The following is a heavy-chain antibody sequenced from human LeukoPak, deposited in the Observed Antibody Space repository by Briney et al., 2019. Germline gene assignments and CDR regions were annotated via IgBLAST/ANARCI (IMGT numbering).Heavy chain of an antibody. CDR2: ISALSIYNGKT. D-gene: IGHD2-21*02. CDR3: ARGRHCGGDCFLDTGH. J-gene: IGHJ4*02. CDR1: GYTFTNYG. Sequence: ASVKVSCKASGYTFTNYGISWVRQAPGQGLEWMGWISALSIYNGKTKYAQNLQGRVTMTTDTSTTTAYMELRNLRSDDTAVYYCARGRHCGGDCFLDTGHWGQGTLVTVSS. V-gene: IGHV1-18*01.